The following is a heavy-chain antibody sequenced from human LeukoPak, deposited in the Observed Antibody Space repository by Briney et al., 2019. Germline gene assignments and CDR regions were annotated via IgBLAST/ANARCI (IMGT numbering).Heavy chain of an antibody. CDR3: ARPMVRGAPHKYWHFDL. V-gene: IGHV4-34*01. D-gene: IGHD3-10*01. CDR1: GASFSGYY. CDR2: IHQSGDT. J-gene: IGHJ2*01. Sequence: SETLSLTCAVYGASFSGYYWSWIRQLPGKGLEWIGDIHQSGDTNYNPSLKSRVTISVDTSKNQFSLKLSSVTAADTAVYYCARPMVRGAPHKYWHFDLWGRGTLVTVSS.